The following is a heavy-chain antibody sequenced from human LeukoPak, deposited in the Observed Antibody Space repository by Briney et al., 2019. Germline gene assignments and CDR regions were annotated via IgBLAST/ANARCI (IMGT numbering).Heavy chain of an antibody. Sequence: SETLSLTCTVSGGSISSSSYYWGWIRQPPGKGLEWIGSIYYSGSTYYNPSLKSRVTISRDNAKNSLYLQMNSLRAEDTAVYYCATYKLYDTRSHSVRGDYWGQGTLVTVSS. CDR1: GGSISSSSYY. CDR2: IYYSGST. J-gene: IGHJ4*02. D-gene: IGHD3-22*01. CDR3: ATYKLYDTRSHSVRGDY. V-gene: IGHV4-39*01.